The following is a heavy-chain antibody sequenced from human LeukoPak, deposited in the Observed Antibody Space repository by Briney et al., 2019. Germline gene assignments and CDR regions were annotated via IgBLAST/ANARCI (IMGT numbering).Heavy chain of an antibody. CDR3: ARDWPNRIAAAGIWFDP. CDR2: VWYDGSNK. Sequence: GGSLRLSCAAPGFTFSDNGMHWVRQAPGKGPEWVAVVWYDGSNKFYADSVKGRFTISRDNSKNTVYLEMNSLRVEDTAVYYCARDWPNRIAAAGIWFDPWGQGTLVTVSS. J-gene: IGHJ5*02. D-gene: IGHD6-13*01. CDR1: GFTFSDNG. V-gene: IGHV3-33*01.